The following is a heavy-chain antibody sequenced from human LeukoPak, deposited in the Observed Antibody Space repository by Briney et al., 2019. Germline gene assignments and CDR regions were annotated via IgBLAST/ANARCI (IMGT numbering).Heavy chain of an antibody. CDR1: GFTFSSYE. Sequence: GSLRLSCAASGFTFSSYEMNWLRQAPGKGLEWVSSISSSSSYIYYTDSVKGRFTISRDNAKNSLYLQMNSLRAEDTAVYYCASIYGSGGNWFDLWGQGTLVTVSS. V-gene: IGHV3-21*01. J-gene: IGHJ5*02. CDR2: ISSSSSYI. D-gene: IGHD3-10*01. CDR3: ASIYGSGGNWFDL.